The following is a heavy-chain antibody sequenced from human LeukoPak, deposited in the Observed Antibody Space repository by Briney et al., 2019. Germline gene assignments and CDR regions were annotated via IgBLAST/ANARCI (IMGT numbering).Heavy chain of an antibody. D-gene: IGHD2/OR15-2a*01. CDR3: ARDSFLSY. CDR1: GYTFTYYY. J-gene: IGHJ4*02. CDR2: INPNSGDT. Sequence: ASVKVSCKASGYTFTYYYIHWVRQAPGQRLEWMGCINPNSGDTKYAQKCPGRVTTNRDTSISPASMEPGRLTSDDTAVYYCARDSFLSYWGQGTLVTVSS. V-gene: IGHV1-2*02.